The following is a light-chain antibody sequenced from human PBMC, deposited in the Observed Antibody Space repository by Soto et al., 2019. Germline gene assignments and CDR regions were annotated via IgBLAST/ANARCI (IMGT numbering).Light chain of an antibody. CDR2: GAS. V-gene: IGKV3-15*01. CDR3: QQHNYWPS. J-gene: IGKJ2*01. CDR1: QSVGSS. Sequence: EIVMPQSPVTLSVSPGERATLSCRASQSVGSSLAWYQQKPGQAPRLLLYGASTRATGIPGRFSGSGSGTEFTLTITSLQSEDFSVYYCQQHNYWPSFGQGTKLEFK.